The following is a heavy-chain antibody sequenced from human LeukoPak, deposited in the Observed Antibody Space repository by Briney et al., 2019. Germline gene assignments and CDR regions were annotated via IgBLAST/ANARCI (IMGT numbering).Heavy chain of an antibody. CDR3: AKEPIAAAGYYFDY. Sequence: PGGSLRLSCAASGFIFSDYWMSWVRQAPGKGLEWVSAISGSGGSTYYADSVKGRFTISRDNSKNTLYLQMNSLRAEDTAVYYCAKEPIAAAGYYFDYWGQGTLVTVSS. D-gene: IGHD6-13*01. CDR2: ISGSGGST. V-gene: IGHV3-23*01. CDR1: GFIFSDYW. J-gene: IGHJ4*02.